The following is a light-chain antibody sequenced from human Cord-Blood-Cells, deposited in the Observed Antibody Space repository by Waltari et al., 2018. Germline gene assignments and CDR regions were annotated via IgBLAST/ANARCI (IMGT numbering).Light chain of an antibody. CDR2: WAS. V-gene: IGKV4-1*01. Sequence: DIVMTQSPDSLAVSLGERATINCKSSQSVLYSSNNQNYLAWYQQKPGQPPKLLIYWASTRESGVPDRFSGSGSGTDFTPTISRLQAEDVAVYYCQQYDSTWTFVQGTKVEIK. J-gene: IGKJ1*01. CDR3: QQYDSTWT. CDR1: QSVLYSSNNQNY.